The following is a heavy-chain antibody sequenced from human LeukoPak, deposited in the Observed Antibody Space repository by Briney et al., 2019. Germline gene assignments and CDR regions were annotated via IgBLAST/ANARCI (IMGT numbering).Heavy chain of an antibody. CDR1: GGTCSSYT. V-gene: IGHV1-69*02. Sequence: SVKVSCKASGGTCSSYTISWVRQAPGQGLEWMGRIIPILGIANYAQKFQGRVTITADKSTSTAYMELSSLRSEDTAVYYCARGDEYCTNGVCYLPGSQWGQGTLVTVSS. CDR3: ARGDEYCTNGVCYLPGSQ. J-gene: IGHJ4*02. D-gene: IGHD2-8*01. CDR2: IIPILGIA.